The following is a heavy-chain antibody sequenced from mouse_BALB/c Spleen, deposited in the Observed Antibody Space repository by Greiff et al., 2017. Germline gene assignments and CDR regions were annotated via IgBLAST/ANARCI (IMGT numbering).Heavy chain of an antibody. D-gene: IGHD6-5*01. J-gene: IGHJ4*01. CDR3: ARLCGCNKISAMDY. V-gene: IGHV1S137*01. CDR2: ISTYYGDA. Sequence: QVQLQQSGAELVRPGVSVKISCKGSGYTFTDYAMHWVKQSHAKSLEWIGVISTYYGDASYNQKFKGKATMTVDKSSSTAYMELARLTSEDSAIYYCARLCGCNKISAMDYWGQGTSVTVSS. CDR1: GYTFTDYA.